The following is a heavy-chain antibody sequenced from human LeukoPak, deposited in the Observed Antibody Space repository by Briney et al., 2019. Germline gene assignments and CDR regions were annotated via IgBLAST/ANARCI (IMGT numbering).Heavy chain of an antibody. CDR3: ARGQYCSSNSCYEVYYYGMDV. Sequence: GASVKVSCTASGYTFTGYYMHWVRQAPGQGLEWMGWINPNSGGTNYAQKFQGWVTMTRDTSISTAYMELSRLRSDDTAVYYCARGQYCSSNSCYEVYYYGMDVWGQGTTVTVS. CDR1: GYTFTGYY. CDR2: INPNSGGT. D-gene: IGHD2-2*01. V-gene: IGHV1-2*04. J-gene: IGHJ6*02.